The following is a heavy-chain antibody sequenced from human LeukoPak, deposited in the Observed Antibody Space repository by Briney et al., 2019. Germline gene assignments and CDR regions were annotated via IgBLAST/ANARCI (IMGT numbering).Heavy chain of an antibody. V-gene: IGHV3-23*01. CDR2: ISDSGGSA. Sequence: GGSLRLSCAASGLTFSSYAMSWVRQAPGKGLEWVSGISDSGGSAYYADSVKGRFTISRDNSKNTLYLQMNSLRAEDTAVYYCAKDFNRIRDYLDYWGQGTVVTVSS. J-gene: IGHJ4*02. D-gene: IGHD3-10*01. CDR3: AKDFNRIRDYLDY. CDR1: GLTFSSYA.